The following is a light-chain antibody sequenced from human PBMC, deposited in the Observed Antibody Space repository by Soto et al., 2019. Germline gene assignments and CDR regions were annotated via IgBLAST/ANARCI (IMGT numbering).Light chain of an antibody. CDR1: QSISVH. Sequence: DIQMTQSPSSLSASVGDTVTITCRASQSISVHLNWYQQKPGKVPKLLIYAASNLQSGVPSRFSGSGSETEFALTIRSLQPEDFATDYCQQSYITPYTFRPGTKLEIK. J-gene: IGKJ2*01. V-gene: IGKV1-39*01. CDR3: QQSYITPYT. CDR2: AAS.